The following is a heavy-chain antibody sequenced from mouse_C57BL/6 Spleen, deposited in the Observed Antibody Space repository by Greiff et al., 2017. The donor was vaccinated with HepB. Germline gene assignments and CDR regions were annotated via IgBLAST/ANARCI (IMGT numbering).Heavy chain of an antibody. Sequence: QVQLQHSGPELVKPGASVKISCKASGYAFSSSWMNWVKQRPGKGLEWIGRIYPGDGDTNYNGKFKGKATLTADKSSSTAYMQLSSLTSEDSAVYFCARSIYDGYYRFAYWGQGTLVTVSA. CDR3: ARSIYDGYYRFAY. J-gene: IGHJ3*01. V-gene: IGHV1-82*01. CDR1: GYAFSSSW. D-gene: IGHD2-3*01. CDR2: IYPGDGDT.